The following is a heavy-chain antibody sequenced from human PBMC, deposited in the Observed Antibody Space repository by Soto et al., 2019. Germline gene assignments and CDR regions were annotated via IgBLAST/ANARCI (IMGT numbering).Heavy chain of an antibody. CDR3: ANLGGFGELIDY. Sequence: EVQLLESGGGLVQPGGSLRLSCAASGFTFSSYAMSWVRQAPGKGLEWVSAISGSGGSTYYADSVKGRFTISRDNSKNTLYLQMNSLRAEDTAVYYCANLGGFGELIDYWGQGTLVTVSS. J-gene: IGHJ4*02. CDR1: GFTFSSYA. D-gene: IGHD3-10*01. V-gene: IGHV3-23*01. CDR2: ISGSGGST.